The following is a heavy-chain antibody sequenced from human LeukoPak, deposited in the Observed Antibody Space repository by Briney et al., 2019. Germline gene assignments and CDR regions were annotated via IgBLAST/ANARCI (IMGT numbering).Heavy chain of an antibody. J-gene: IGHJ6*03. V-gene: IGHV1-69*13. CDR1: GGTFSSYA. Sequence: GASVKVSCKASGGTFSSYAISWVRQAPGQGLEWMGGIIPIFGTANYAQKFQGRVTITADESTSTAYMELSSLRSEDTAVYYCARSSYYYDSSGYYSQHQPYYYYMDVWGKGTTVTISS. CDR3: ARSSYYYDSSGYYSQHQPYYYYMDV. D-gene: IGHD3-22*01. CDR2: IIPIFGTA.